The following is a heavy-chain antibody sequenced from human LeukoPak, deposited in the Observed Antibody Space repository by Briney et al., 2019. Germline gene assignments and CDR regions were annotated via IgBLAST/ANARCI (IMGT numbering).Heavy chain of an antibody. D-gene: IGHD4-17*01. CDR2: IWYDGSNK. CDR3: ASLYGDPTFDY. V-gene: IGHV3-33*01. J-gene: IGHJ4*02. Sequence: GGSLRLSCAASGFTFSSYGMHWVRQAPGKGLEWVAVIWYDGSNKYYADSVKGRFTISRDNSKNTLYLQMNSLRAEDTAVYYCASLYGDPTFDYWGQGTLVTVSS. CDR1: GFTFSSYG.